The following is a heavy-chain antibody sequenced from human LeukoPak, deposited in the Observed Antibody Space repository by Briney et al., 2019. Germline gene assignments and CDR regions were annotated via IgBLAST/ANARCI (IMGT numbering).Heavy chain of an antibody. J-gene: IGHJ4*02. CDR2: IKQDGSKK. V-gene: IGHV3-7*04. D-gene: IGHD5-24*01. CDR1: GFTFSSYA. CDR3: TRVGYIDEGIDY. Sequence: GGSLRLSCAASGFTFSSYAMSWVRQAPGKGLEWVANIKQDGSKKSYVDSVKGRFTISRDNAKNSLYLQMNSLRAEDTAIYYCTRVGYIDEGIDYWGQGTLVTVSS.